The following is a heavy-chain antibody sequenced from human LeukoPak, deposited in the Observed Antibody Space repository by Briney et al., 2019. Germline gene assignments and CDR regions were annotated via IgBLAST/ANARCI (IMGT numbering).Heavy chain of an antibody. D-gene: IGHD3-22*01. J-gene: IGHJ2*01. V-gene: IGHV4-59*01. CDR1: GGSISNYY. CDR2: MYYSGST. Sequence: TSSETLSLTCSVSGGSISNYYWSWIRQPPGKGLEWIGSMYYSGSTNYNPSLKSRATISEDTSKKQFSLKLSSVTAADTALYYCARAGYDTSGFWYSDLWGGGTLVTVSS. CDR3: ARAGYDTSGFWYSDL.